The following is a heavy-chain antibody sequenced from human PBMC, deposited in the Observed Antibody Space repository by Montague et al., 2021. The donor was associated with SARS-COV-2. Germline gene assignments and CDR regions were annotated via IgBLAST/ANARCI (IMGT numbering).Heavy chain of an antibody. Sequence: SETLSLTCIVSGESIDRDTYYWGRIRQSPGKGPEWIGSLSTSGSTYHNPSLRSRVTISMDTSKNHFSLKVNSVTATDTAVYFCARPGSVSGWFYFDDWGQGTLVSVSS. J-gene: IGHJ4*02. D-gene: IGHD6-19*01. V-gene: IGHV4-39*02. CDR3: ARPGSVSGWFYFDD. CDR2: LSTSGST. CDR1: GESIDRDTYY.